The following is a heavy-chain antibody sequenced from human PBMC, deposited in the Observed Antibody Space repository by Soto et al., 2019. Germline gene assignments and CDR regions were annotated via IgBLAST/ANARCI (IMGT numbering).Heavy chain of an antibody. CDR3: ARGVAAKPGVWFDP. D-gene: IGHD6-13*01. CDR1: GGSISSYY. J-gene: IGHJ5*02. V-gene: IGHV4-59*01. CDR2: IYYSGST. Sequence: PSETLSLTCTVSGGSISSYYWSWIRQPPGKGLEWIGYIYYSGSTNYNPSLKSRVTISVDTSKNQFSLKLSSVTAPDTAVYYCARGVAAKPGVWFDPWGQGTLVTVSS.